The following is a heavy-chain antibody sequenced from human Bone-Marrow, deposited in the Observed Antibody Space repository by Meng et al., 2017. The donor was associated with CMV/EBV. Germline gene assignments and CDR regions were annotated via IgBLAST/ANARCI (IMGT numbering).Heavy chain of an antibody. CDR1: GFTFSSYA. Sequence: GESLKISCAASGFTFSSYAMSWVRQAPGKGLEWVSAISGSGGSTYYVDSVKGRFTISRDNAKNSLYLQMNSLRAEDTAVYYCARGQRAVRGVDAFDIWGQGTMVTVSS. D-gene: IGHD3-10*01. V-gene: IGHV3-23*01. J-gene: IGHJ3*02. CDR2: ISGSGGST. CDR3: ARGQRAVRGVDAFDI.